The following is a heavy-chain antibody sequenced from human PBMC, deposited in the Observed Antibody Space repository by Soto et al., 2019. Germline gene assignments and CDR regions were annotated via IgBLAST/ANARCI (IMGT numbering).Heavy chain of an antibody. V-gene: IGHV3-23*01. CDR3: AKDYIGVIPDAFDI. CDR2: IGGSGGAT. CDR1: GFTFSNYA. D-gene: IGHD3-16*02. Sequence: EVQLLESGGGLVQPGGSLRLSCAASGFTFSNYAMTWVRQAPGKRLEWVSAIGGSGGATYYADSVKGRFTVSRDNSKNTLYLQVNSLRAEDTAVYYCAKDYIGVIPDAFDIWGQGTMVTVSS. J-gene: IGHJ3*02.